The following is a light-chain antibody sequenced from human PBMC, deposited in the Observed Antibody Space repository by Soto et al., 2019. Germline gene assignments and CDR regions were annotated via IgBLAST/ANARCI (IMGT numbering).Light chain of an antibody. CDR2: KAS. Sequence: DIQMTQSPSTLSASVGDRVTITCRASQSISSCLAWYQQKPGKAPKLLIYKASSLESGVPSRFSGSGSGTEFTLTISILQPDDFATYYCQQYNSYSQEYTFGQGTKLEIK. J-gene: IGKJ2*01. V-gene: IGKV1-5*03. CDR3: QQYNSYSQEYT. CDR1: QSISSC.